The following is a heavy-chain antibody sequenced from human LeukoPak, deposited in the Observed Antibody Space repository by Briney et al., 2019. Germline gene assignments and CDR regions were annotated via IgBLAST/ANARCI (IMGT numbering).Heavy chain of an antibody. D-gene: IGHD6-19*01. Sequence: SQTLSLTCAISGDSVYSNSAAWSWIRQSPSRGLEWLGRTYYRSKWNNDYAVSVKSRITINPDTSKNQFSLQLNSVTPEDTAVYYCARGIAVAGFDYWGQGTLVTVSS. CDR2: TYYRSKWNN. V-gene: IGHV6-1*01. CDR1: GDSVYSNSAA. CDR3: ARGIAVAGFDY. J-gene: IGHJ4*02.